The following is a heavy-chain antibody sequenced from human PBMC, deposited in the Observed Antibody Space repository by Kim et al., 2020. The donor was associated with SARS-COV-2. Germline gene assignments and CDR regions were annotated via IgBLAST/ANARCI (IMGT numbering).Heavy chain of an antibody. CDR1: GNTLTELS. CDR2: FDPEEVET. D-gene: IGHD2-8*01. CDR3: ATDKASMDTNGGSCAGGCWLDP. J-gene: IGHJ5*02. Sequence: ASVKVSCKVSGNTLTELSMHWVRQAPGKGLEWMGGFDPEEVETHYAPEFQGRITMTEDTSTDTAYMELSSLRSEDTAVYFCATDKASMDTNGGSCAGGCWLDPGGQGTVVTVSA. V-gene: IGHV1-24*01.